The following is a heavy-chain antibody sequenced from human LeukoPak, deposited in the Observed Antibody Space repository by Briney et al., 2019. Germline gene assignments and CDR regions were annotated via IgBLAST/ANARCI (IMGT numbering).Heavy chain of an antibody. CDR2: INHSGST. CDR3: ARETRGSYGKDG. Sequence: SETLSLTCAVYGGSFSGYYWSWIRQPPGKGLEWIGEINHSGSTNYNPSLKSRVTISVDTSKNQFSLKLSSVTAADTAVYYCARETRGSYGKDGRGQGTTGNGFS. D-gene: IGHD3-16*01. CDR1: GGSFSGYY. J-gene: IGHJ6*02. V-gene: IGHV4-34*01.